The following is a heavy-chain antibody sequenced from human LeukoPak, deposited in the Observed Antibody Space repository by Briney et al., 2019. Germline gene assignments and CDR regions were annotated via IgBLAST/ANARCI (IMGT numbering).Heavy chain of an antibody. CDR2: ISGSGGST. CDR1: GFTFNTYN. CDR3: AKDLAARQDNYFDY. J-gene: IGHJ4*02. V-gene: IGHV3-23*01. Sequence: GGSLRLSCAASGFTFNTYNMHWVRQAPGKGLEWVSAISGSGGSTYYADSVKGRFTISRDNSKNTLYLQMNSLRAEDTAVYYCAKDLAARQDNYFDYWGQGTLVTVSS. D-gene: IGHD6-6*01.